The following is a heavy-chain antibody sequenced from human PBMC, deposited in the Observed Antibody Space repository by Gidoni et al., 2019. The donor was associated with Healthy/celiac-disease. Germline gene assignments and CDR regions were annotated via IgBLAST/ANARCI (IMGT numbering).Heavy chain of an antibody. CDR1: GFTFSSYW. D-gene: IGHD2-15*01. CDR3: ARENMARYCSGGSCYALGYYFDY. J-gene: IGHJ4*02. CDR2: IKQDGSEK. V-gene: IGHV3-7*01. Sequence: LRLSCAASGFTFSSYWMSWVRQAPGKGLEWVANIKQDGSEKYYVDSVKGRFTISRDNAKNSLYLQMNSLRAEDTAVYYCARENMARYCSGGSCYALGYYFDYWGQGTLVTVSS.